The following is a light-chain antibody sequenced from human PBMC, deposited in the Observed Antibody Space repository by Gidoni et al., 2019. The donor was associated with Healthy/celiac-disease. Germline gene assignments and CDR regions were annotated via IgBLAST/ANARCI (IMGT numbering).Light chain of an antibody. Sequence: DIVMTQSPLSLPVTPGEPASISCRSSQSLLHSNGYNYLDWYLQKPGQSPQLLIYLGSNRASGVPDRFSGSGSGTDFTLKISRVEAEDVGVYYCMQALQNWYTLGQGTKLEIK. J-gene: IGKJ2*01. CDR1: QSLLHSNGYNY. V-gene: IGKV2-28*01. CDR2: LGS. CDR3: MQALQNWYT.